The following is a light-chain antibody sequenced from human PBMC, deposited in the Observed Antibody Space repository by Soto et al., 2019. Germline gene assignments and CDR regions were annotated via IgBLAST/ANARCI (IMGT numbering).Light chain of an antibody. CDR1: QTITSC. CDR3: QQCNSYPYT. CDR2: KAS. Sequence: DIQMTQSPSTLSASVGDRVTITCRASQTITSCLAWYQQKPGKAPKLLIYKASSLESGVPPRFSGSGSGTEFTLTISSLQPDDFATYYCQQCNSYPYTFGQGTRLEIK. V-gene: IGKV1-5*03. J-gene: IGKJ5*01.